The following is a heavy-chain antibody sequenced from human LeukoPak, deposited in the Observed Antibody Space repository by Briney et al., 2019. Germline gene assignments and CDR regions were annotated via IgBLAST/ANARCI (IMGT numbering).Heavy chain of an antibody. Sequence: SETLSLTCTVSGGSINFYYWSWIRQSPGKGLEWIGNIYYSGSINYNPSLKSRATISVDTSKNQFSLILSSVTAADTAVYYCARALGYYDFWSGSSSPSNWFDPWGQGTLVTVSS. D-gene: IGHD3-3*01. CDR3: ARALGYYDFWSGSSSPSNWFDP. CDR1: GGSINFYY. J-gene: IGHJ5*02. V-gene: IGHV4-59*01. CDR2: IYYSGSI.